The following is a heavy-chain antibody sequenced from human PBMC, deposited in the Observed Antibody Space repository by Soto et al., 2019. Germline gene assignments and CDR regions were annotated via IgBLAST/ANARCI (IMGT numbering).Heavy chain of an antibody. CDR1: GGSISGYY. Sequence: SETLSLACTVSGGSISGYYWSWIRQPPGKGLEWIGYIYYSGTTSYNPSLNSRVTMSVDTSKNQFSLKVNSVTAADTAVYYCARESYYGSGATVVAYWGQGTLVTVSS. CDR3: ARESYYGSGATVVAY. V-gene: IGHV4-59*01. CDR2: IYYSGTT. D-gene: IGHD3-10*01. J-gene: IGHJ4*02.